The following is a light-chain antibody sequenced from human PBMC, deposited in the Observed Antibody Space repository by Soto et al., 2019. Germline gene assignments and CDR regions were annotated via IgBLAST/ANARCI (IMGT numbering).Light chain of an antibody. CDR2: DAS. J-gene: IGKJ1*01. CDR1: QRISTY. CDR3: QQYNSYSVWT. V-gene: IGKV1-5*01. Sequence: IQVTQSPSSLSASVGDRVTITCRASQRISTYLNWYQQKPGKAPKFLIYDASNLQSGVPSRFSGSGSGTEFTLTISSLQPDDFATYYCQQYNSYSVWTFGQGTKVDIK.